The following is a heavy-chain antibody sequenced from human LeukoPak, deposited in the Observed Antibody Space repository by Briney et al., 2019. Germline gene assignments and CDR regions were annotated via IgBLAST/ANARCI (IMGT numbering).Heavy chain of an antibody. V-gene: IGHV1-69*04. CDR1: GYTFTGYY. CDR2: IIPILGIA. Sequence: SVKVSCKASGYTFTGYYMHWVRQAPGQGLEWMGRIIPILGIANYAQKFQGRVTITADKSTSTAYMELSSLRSEDTAVYYCARDKGTRFGGDDAFDIWGQGTMVTVSS. D-gene: IGHD3-10*01. CDR3: ARDKGTRFGGDDAFDI. J-gene: IGHJ3*02.